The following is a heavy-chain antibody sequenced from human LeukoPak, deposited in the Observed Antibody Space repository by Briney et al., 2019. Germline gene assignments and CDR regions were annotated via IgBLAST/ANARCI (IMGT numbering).Heavy chain of an antibody. CDR2: ICDYGGHL. CDR1: VYTFNNYA. Sequence: GVSVTLSCAASVYTFNNYAKIGARQVRGGGVECVSTICDYGGHLYYADSVKGRFNISRDNSKNPVHLQMNRLRADDTAIYYCVKEPAIPGIADSWGLGTLVTVSS. D-gene: IGHD2-2*01. J-gene: IGHJ4*02. CDR3: VKEPAIPGIADS. V-gene: IGHV3-23*01.